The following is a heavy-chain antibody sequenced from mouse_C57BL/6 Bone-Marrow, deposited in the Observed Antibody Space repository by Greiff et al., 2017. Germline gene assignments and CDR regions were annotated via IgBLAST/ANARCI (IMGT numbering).Heavy chain of an antibody. Sequence: EVQLQQSGAELVKPGASVKLSCTASGFNIKDYYMHWVKQRTEQGLEWIGRIDPEDGETKYAPKFPGKATITADTSSNTAYLQLSSLTSEDTAVYYCARLGMVTEDYWGQGTTLTVSS. CDR1: GFNIKDYY. CDR2: IDPEDGET. D-gene: IGHD2-3*01. J-gene: IGHJ2*01. V-gene: IGHV14-2*01. CDR3: ARLGMVTEDY.